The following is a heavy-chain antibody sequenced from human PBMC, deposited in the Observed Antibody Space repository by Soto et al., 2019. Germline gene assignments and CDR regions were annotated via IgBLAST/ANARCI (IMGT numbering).Heavy chain of an antibody. D-gene: IGHD3-22*01. V-gene: IGHV4-59*08. CDR1: GASISNSY. CDR2: ISYSGNT. Sequence: SATLSLTCTVSGASISNSYWNWIRQPPWKGLEWIGYISYSGNTNYIPSLKSRVTISVDTSKNQFSLKLRSVTAADTAVYYCATDAPYYYDSSGYSVDAFDNWGQGTMVT. CDR3: ATDAPYYYDSSGYSVDAFDN. J-gene: IGHJ3*02.